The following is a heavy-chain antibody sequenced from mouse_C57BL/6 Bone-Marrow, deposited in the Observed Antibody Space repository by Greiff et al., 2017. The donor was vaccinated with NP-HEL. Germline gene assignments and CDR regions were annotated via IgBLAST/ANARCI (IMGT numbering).Heavy chain of an antibody. CDR3: ARWGYYDAMDY. J-gene: IGHJ4*01. CDR2: INPSSGYT. Sequence: QVQLKQSGAELARPGASVKMSCKASGYTFTSYTMHWVKQRPGQGLEWIGYINPSSGYTKYNQKFKDKATLTADKSSSTAYMQLSSLTSEDSAVYYCARWGYYDAMDYWGQGTSVTVSS. V-gene: IGHV1-4*01. D-gene: IGHD2-2*01. CDR1: GYTFTSYT.